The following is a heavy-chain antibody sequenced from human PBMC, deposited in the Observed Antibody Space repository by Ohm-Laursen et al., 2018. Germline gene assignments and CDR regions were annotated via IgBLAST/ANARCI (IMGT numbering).Heavy chain of an antibody. CDR1: GFTFSSYW. Sequence: SLRLSCAASGFTFSSYWMHWVRQAPGRGLVWVSRINTDGSTTTYADSVKGRFTISRDNAKNTLYLQMNSLRAGDTAVYYCARDRLWFGELENYYFDYWGQGTLVTVSS. J-gene: IGHJ4*02. V-gene: IGHV3-74*01. CDR3: ARDRLWFGELENYYFDY. CDR2: INTDGSTT. D-gene: IGHD3-10*01.